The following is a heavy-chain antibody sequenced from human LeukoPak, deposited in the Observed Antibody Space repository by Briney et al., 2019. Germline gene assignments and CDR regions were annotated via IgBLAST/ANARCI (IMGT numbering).Heavy chain of an antibody. Sequence: SETLSLTCAVYGGSFSGYYWSWIRQPPGKGLEWIGEINHSGSTNYNPSLKSRVTISVDTSKNQFSLKLSSVTAADTAVYYCAREVSSYYGSGSYSFNWFDPWGQGTLVTVSS. V-gene: IGHV4-34*01. CDR2: INHSGST. J-gene: IGHJ5*02. CDR3: AREVSSYYGSGSYSFNWFDP. D-gene: IGHD3-10*01. CDR1: GGSFSGYY.